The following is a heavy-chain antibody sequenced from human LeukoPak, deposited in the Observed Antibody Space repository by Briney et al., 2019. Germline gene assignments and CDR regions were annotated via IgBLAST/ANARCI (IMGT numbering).Heavy chain of an antibody. J-gene: IGHJ5*02. D-gene: IGHD1-1*01. CDR2: INPNSGGT. V-gene: IGHV1-2*02. Sequence: ASVKVSCKASGYTFTGYYMHWVRQAPGQGLEWMGWINPNSGGTNYAQKFQGRVTMTRDTSISTAYMELSRLRSDDTAVYYCARVSELETDAIWSDPWGQGTLVTVSS. CDR3: ARVSELETDAIWSDP. CDR1: GYTFTGYY.